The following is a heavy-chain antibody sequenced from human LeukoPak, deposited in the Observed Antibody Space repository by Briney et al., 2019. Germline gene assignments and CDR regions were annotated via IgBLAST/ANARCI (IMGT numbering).Heavy chain of an antibody. Sequence: PSETLSLTCAVYGGSFSDYSWSWIRQPPGKGLEWIGEINHTGSTNYNPSLKSRVSISVDTSKNQFSLKLSSVTAADTAVYYCARNIAAPQGMDVWGQGTTVTVS. J-gene: IGHJ6*02. CDR3: ARNIAAPQGMDV. CDR2: INHTGST. V-gene: IGHV4-34*01. CDR1: GGSFSDYS. D-gene: IGHD6-13*01.